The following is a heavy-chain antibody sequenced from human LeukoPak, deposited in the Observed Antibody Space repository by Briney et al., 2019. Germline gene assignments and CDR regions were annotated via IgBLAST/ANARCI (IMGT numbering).Heavy chain of an antibody. CDR2: INHSGST. CDR3: ARDLELRFLEWLPLPFDP. Sequence: SETLSLTCGVYGGSFSGYYWSWIRQPPGKGLEWIGEINHSGSTNYNPSLKSRVTISVDTSKNRFSLKLSSVTAADTAVYYCARDLELRFLEWLPLPFDPWGQGTLVTVSS. J-gene: IGHJ5*02. V-gene: IGHV4-34*01. CDR1: GGSFSGYY. D-gene: IGHD3-3*01.